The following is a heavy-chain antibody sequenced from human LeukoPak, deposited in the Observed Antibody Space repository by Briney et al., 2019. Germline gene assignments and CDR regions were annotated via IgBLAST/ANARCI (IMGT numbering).Heavy chain of an antibody. J-gene: IGHJ3*02. CDR1: GFTFSSYE. V-gene: IGHV3-48*03. CDR3: ARGGSYSSNAFDI. CDR2: ISSSGSTI. Sequence: GGSLRLSCAASGFTFSSYEMNWVRQAPGKGLEWVSYISSSGSTIYYADSVKGRFTISRDNAKNTLYLQMNSLRVEDTAVYYCARGGSYSSNAFDIWGQGTMVTVSA. D-gene: IGHD1-26*01.